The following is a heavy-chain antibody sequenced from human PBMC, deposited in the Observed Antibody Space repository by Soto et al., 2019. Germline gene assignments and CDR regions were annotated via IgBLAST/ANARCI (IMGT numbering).Heavy chain of an antibody. CDR1: GYIFTNYY. D-gene: IGHD6-19*01. Sequence: ASVKVSCKASGYIFTNYYIHWVRQAPGQGLEWMAIINPLPTSGSTNYAQKFQGRVTVTRDNAKNSLYLQMNSLRAEDTAVYYCARVSGWLSISCMDVWGQGTTVTVSS. CDR3: ARVSGWLSISCMDV. CDR2: INPLPTSGST. J-gene: IGHJ6*02. V-gene: IGHV1-46*01.